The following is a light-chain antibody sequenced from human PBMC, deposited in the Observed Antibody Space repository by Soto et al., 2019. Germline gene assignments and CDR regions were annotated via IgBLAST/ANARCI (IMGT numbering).Light chain of an antibody. CDR3: SSYSRSINYV. J-gene: IGLJ1*01. V-gene: IGLV2-8*01. Sequence: QSALTQPPSASGSPGQSVTISCTGTNNDIGGYTYVSWYQQLPGKAPKLMIYEVSKPPSGIPDRFSGSKTGNAASLTVSGLQPEDEAEYFCSSYSRSINYVFGTGTKVTVL. CDR1: NNDIGGYTY. CDR2: EVS.